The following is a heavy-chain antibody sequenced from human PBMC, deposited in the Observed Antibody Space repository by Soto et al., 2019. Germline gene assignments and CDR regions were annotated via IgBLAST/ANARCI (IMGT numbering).Heavy chain of an antibody. V-gene: IGHV1-69*13. J-gene: IGHJ6*02. CDR1: GGTFSSYA. CDR3: ARVLTGTYGMDD. Sequence: SVKFSCKASGGTFSSYAISWVRQAPGQGLEWMGGIIPIFGTANYAQKFQGRVTITADESTSTAYMELSSLRSEDTAVYYCARVLTGTYGMDDWGQGTTVTVSS. CDR2: IIPIFGTA. D-gene: IGHD4-17*01.